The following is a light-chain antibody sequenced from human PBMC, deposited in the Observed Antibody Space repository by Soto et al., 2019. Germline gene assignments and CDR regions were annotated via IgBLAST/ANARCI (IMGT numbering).Light chain of an antibody. CDR2: AAS. J-gene: IGKJ1*01. CDR1: QAISSY. Sequence: DIQMTQSPPSLSASVGDRVTMTCRASQAISSYVNCYQLKPGKAPKLLIFAASNLHSGVPSRFSGSVSGTEFTLTISSLQPDDFATYCCQQRYSTPMTFGKGTKVEV. V-gene: IGKV1-39*01. CDR3: QQRYSTPMT.